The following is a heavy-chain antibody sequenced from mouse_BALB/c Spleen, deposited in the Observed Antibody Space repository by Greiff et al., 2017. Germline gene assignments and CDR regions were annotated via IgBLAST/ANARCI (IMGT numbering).Heavy chain of an antibody. J-gene: IGHJ2*01. CDR1: GYTFTSYW. CDR3: ARSIYYGYEGGPYYFDY. V-gene: IGHV1S81*02. D-gene: IGHD2-2*01. Sequence: VQLQQPGAELVKPGASVKLSCKASGYTFTSYWMHWVKQRPGQGLEWIGEINPSNGRTNYNEKFKSKATLTVDKSSSTAYMQLSSLTSEDSAVYYCARSIYYGYEGGPYYFDYWGQGTTLTDSA. CDR2: INPSNGRT.